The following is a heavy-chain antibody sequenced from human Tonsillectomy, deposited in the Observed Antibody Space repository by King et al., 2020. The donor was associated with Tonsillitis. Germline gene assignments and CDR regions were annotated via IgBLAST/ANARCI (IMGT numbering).Heavy chain of an antibody. J-gene: IGHJ4*02. CDR3: AHQSVQLWAPSIRGHFVY. CDR2: IYTSGST. CDR1: GGSISSYY. D-gene: IGHD5-18*01. Sequence: QLQESGPGLVKPSETLSLTCTVSGGSISSYYWSWIRQPAGKGLEWIGRIYTSGSTNYNPALKSRVSMSVDTSENQFSLKLSTVTAADTAVYYCAHQSVQLWAPSIRGHFVYGGQGTLVIVSS. V-gene: IGHV4-4*07.